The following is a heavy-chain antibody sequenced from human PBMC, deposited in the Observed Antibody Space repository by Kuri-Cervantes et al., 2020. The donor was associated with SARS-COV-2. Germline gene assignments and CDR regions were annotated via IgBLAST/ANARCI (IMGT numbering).Heavy chain of an antibody. CDR3: ARDCTSFGYSYGHAFDI. CDR2: INPNSGGT. D-gene: IGHD5-18*01. Sequence: ASVKVSCKASGYTFTGYYIHWVRQAPGQGLEWMGWINPNSGGTNYAQKFQGRVTMTRDTSISTACMELSRLRSDDTAVYYCARDCTSFGYSYGHAFDIWGQGTMVTVSS. V-gene: IGHV1-2*02. CDR1: GYTFTGYY. J-gene: IGHJ3*02.